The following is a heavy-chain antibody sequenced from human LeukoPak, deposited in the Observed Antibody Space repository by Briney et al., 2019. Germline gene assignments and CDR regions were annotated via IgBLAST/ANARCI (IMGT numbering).Heavy chain of an antibody. D-gene: IGHD2/OR15-2a*01. Sequence: GGSLRLSCAASGFTFSGSAVHWVRQASGKGLEWVGHIRSKGNSYATAYAASVKGRFTISRDDSKNMAYLQMSSLKTEDTAVYYCSSTEDLKTLHYWGQGTLVTVSS. CDR3: SSTEDLKTLHY. CDR1: GFTFSGSA. CDR2: IRSKGNSYAT. J-gene: IGHJ4*02. V-gene: IGHV3-73*01.